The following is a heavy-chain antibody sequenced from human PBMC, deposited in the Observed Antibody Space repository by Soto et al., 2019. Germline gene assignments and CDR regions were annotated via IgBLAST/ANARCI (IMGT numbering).Heavy chain of an antibody. Sequence: QVQLVQSGAEEKKPGASVKVSCKAPGYTFTSYAMHWVRQAPGQRLEWMGWINAGNGNTKYSQTFQGRVTITRDTAASTAYMELSSLRSEDTAVYYCARSIVVVTALDYWGQGTLVTVSS. CDR1: GYTFTSYA. CDR2: INAGNGNT. D-gene: IGHD2-21*02. J-gene: IGHJ4*02. V-gene: IGHV1-3*05. CDR3: ARSIVVVTALDY.